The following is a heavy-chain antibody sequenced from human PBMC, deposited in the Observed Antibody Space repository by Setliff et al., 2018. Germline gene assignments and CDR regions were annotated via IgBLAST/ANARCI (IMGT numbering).Heavy chain of an antibody. D-gene: IGHD6-19*01. CDR2: IIGGGGEA. Sequence: GGSLRLSCAASGFTFSYAWMHWVRRTPGKGLELVSAIIGGGGEAYYSGSVRGRFTISRDDSKNTLYLQMDSLRVEDTALYDCVKELAVGGMGYFDSWGQGTLVTVSS. V-gene: IGHV3-23*01. J-gene: IGHJ4*02. CDR1: GFTFSYAW. CDR3: VKELAVGGMGYFDS.